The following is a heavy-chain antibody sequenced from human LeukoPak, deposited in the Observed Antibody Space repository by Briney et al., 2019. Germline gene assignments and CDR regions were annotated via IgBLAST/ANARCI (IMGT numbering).Heavy chain of an antibody. CDR2: IYPGDSDT. CDR1: GYSFTSYW. J-gene: IGHJ4*02. CDR3: ARTYYYDSSGYYYPFDY. D-gene: IGHD3-22*01. Sequence: GESLKISCKGSGYSFTSYWIGWVRQMPGKGLEWMGIIYPGDSDTRYSPSFQGQVTISADKSISAAYLQWSSLKASDTAMYYCARTYYYDSSGYYYPFDYWGQGTLVTVPS. V-gene: IGHV5-51*01.